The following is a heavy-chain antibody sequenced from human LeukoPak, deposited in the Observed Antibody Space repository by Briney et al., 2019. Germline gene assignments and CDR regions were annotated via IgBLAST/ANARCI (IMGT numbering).Heavy chain of an antibody. CDR1: GFTFSSYW. CDR3: ARVGYCSGGSCYSPNHYYGMDV. J-gene: IGHJ6*02. D-gene: IGHD2-15*01. CDR2: VTTDGSDT. Sequence: GGSLRLSCAGSGFTFSSYWMHWVRQAPGKGLVWVSRVTTDGSDTTYADSVKGRFTVSRDNAKNTLYLQMNSLRAEDTAVYYCARVGYCSGGSCYSPNHYYGMDVWGQGTTVTVSS. V-gene: IGHV3-74*03.